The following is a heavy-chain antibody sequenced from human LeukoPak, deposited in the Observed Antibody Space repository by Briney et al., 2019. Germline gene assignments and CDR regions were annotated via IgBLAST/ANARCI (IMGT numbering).Heavy chain of an antibody. CDR2: ISSSSSYI. D-gene: IGHD1-26*01. Sequence: GGSLRLSCAASGFTFSSYSMTWVRQAPGKGLEWVSSISSSSSYIYYADSVKGRFTISRDNAKNSLYLQMNSLRAEDTAVYYCARASGSPDDAFDIWGQGSMVTVSS. V-gene: IGHV3-21*01. J-gene: IGHJ3*02. CDR1: GFTFSSYS. CDR3: ARASGSPDDAFDI.